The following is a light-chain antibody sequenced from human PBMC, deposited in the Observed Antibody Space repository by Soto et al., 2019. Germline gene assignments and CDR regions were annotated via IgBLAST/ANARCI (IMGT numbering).Light chain of an antibody. V-gene: IGKV1-17*01. CDR3: LQHNEYPLA. Sequence: DIQVTQSPSSLSASLGDRVTITCRASQGIGNDLGWFQQKPGKAPKRLIYAASSLQSGVPSRFSGSGSGTEFTLTISCLQSEDFATYYCLQHNEYPLAFGGGTTVEI. CDR2: AAS. J-gene: IGKJ4*01. CDR1: QGIGND.